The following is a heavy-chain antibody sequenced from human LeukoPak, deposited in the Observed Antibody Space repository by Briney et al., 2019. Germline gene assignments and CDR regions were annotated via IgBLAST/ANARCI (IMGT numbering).Heavy chain of an antibody. D-gene: IGHD2-15*01. Sequence: GGSLRLSCAASGLSVSGNYMSWVRQPPGKGPEWVSVLDVGGSTYYADSVKGRFTISRDKSKNTLYLQINSLRAEDRAVYYCARGGNSGGSLRSPFDIGGRGTMVTVSS. CDR3: ARGGNSGGSLRSPFDI. V-gene: IGHV3-53*01. CDR1: GLSVSGNY. J-gene: IGHJ3*02. CDR2: LDVGGST.